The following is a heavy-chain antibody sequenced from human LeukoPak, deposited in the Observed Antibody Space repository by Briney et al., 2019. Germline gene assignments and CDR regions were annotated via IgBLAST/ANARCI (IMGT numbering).Heavy chain of an antibody. J-gene: IGHJ4*02. D-gene: IGHD5-12*01. CDR1: GFTFSSYA. CDR2: ISYDGSNK. Sequence: GRSLRLSCAASGFTFSSYAMHWVRQAPGKGLEWVAVISYDGSNKYYADSVKGRFTISRDNSKSTLYLQMNSLRAEDTAVYYCARVWSDGYNSPFDYWGQGTLVTVSS. V-gene: IGHV3-30-3*01. CDR3: ARVWSDGYNSPFDY.